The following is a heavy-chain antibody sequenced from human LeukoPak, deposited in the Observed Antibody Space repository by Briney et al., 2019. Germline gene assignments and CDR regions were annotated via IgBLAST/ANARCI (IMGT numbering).Heavy chain of an antibody. CDR2: ISDSGGTI. Sequence: GGSLRLSCAASGFTFSSYGMHWVRQAPGKGLEWVSAISDSGGTIYYADSVKGRFTISRDNSKNTLYLQMNSLRAEDTAVYYCAKESSRSGIFDYWGQGTLVTVSS. CDR1: GFTFSSYG. V-gene: IGHV3-23*01. D-gene: IGHD3-10*01. J-gene: IGHJ4*02. CDR3: AKESSRSGIFDY.